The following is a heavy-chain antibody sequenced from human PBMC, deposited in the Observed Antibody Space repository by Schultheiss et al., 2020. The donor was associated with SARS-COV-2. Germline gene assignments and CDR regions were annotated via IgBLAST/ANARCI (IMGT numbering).Heavy chain of an antibody. Sequence: SETLSLTCAVYGGSFSGYYWSWIRQHPGKGLEWIGYIYYSGSTYYNPSLKSRVTISVDTSKNQFSLKLSSVTAADTAVYYCARDVRDFWSNWFDPWGQGTLVTVSS. J-gene: IGHJ5*02. CDR1: GGSFSGYY. V-gene: IGHV4-59*01. CDR3: ARDVRDFWSNWFDP. CDR2: IYYSGST. D-gene: IGHD3-3*01.